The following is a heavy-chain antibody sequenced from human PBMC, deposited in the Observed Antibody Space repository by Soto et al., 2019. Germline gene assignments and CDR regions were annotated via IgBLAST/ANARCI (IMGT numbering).Heavy chain of an antibody. D-gene: IGHD2-15*01. V-gene: IGHV4-31*03. CDR1: GGSISSGGYY. Sequence: SETLSLTCSVFGGSISSGGYYWSWIRQHPGKGLEWIGYIYYSGSTYYNPSLKSRVTISVDTSKNQFSLKLSSVTAADTAVYYCATYCSGGSCYLDYWGQGTLVTSPQ. CDR3: ATYCSGGSCYLDY. CDR2: IYYSGST. J-gene: IGHJ4*02.